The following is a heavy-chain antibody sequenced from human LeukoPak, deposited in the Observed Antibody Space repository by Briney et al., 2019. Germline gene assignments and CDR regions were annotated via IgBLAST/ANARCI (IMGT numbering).Heavy chain of an antibody. CDR2: IRSSGAMI. CDR3: ARDHDY. J-gene: IGHJ4*02. V-gene: IGHV3-48*01. CDR1: GFSFSSYS. Sequence: GGSLRLSCETSGFSFSSYSMNWVRQAPGKGLEWVSYIRSSGAMIYYADSVKGRFTISRDNAKKSVYLQMNSLRAEDTAVYYCARDHDYWGQGTLVTVSS.